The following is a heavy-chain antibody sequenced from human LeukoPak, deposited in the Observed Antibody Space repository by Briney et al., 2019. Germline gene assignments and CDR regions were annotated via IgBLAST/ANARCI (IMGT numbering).Heavy chain of an antibody. CDR1: GYTFTSYD. CDR3: ARGLGYNWNDEMALDY. Sequence: ASVKVSCKASGYTFTSYDINWVRQAPGQGLEWMGWMNPNSGNTGYAQKFQGRVTMTRNTSISTAYMELSSLRSEDTAVYYCARGLGYNWNDEMALDYWGQGTLVTVSS. D-gene: IGHD1-1*01. J-gene: IGHJ4*02. CDR2: MNPNSGNT. V-gene: IGHV1-8*01.